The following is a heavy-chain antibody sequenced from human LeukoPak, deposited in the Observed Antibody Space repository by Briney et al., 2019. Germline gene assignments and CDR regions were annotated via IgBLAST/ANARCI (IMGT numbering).Heavy chain of an antibody. CDR3: ATLDNSFDH. CDR1: GGSIRSSSHY. J-gene: IGHJ5*02. CDR2: IFYSGTI. V-gene: IGHV4-30-4*01. Sequence: SETLSLTCTVSGGSIRSSSHYWSWLRQPPGKGLEWIASIFYSGTIYNNPSLKSRTHISVDTSKNQFSLRLTSVTAADTAVYFCATLDNSFDHWGQGTLVTVSS.